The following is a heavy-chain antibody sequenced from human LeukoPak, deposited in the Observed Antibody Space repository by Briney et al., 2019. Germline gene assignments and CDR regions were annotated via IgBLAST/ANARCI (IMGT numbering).Heavy chain of an antibody. CDR2: ISSGSDYT. Sequence: GGSLRLSCAVSGFTFSDYSMTWIRQAPGKGLDWVSYISSGSDYTNYADSVKGRFTISRDNAKNSLYLQVHSLRAEDTAVYYCARGRGGFDYWGQGTLVTVSA. J-gene: IGHJ4*02. CDR3: ARGRGGFDY. D-gene: IGHD3-16*01. CDR1: GFTFSDYS. V-gene: IGHV3-11*03.